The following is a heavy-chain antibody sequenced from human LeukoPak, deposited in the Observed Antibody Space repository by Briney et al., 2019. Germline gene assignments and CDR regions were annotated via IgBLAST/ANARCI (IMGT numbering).Heavy chain of an antibody. CDR2: IYYSGST. CDR1: GGSISSSSYY. J-gene: IGHJ4*02. CDR3: ARGSVAVSGSYDY. V-gene: IGHV4-39*07. Sequence: PSETLSLTCTVSGGSISSSSYYWGWIRQPPGKGLEWIGSIYYSGSTYYNPSLKSRVTISVDTSKNQFSLKLSSVTAADTAVYYCARGSVAVSGSYDYWGQGTLVTVSS. D-gene: IGHD1-26*01.